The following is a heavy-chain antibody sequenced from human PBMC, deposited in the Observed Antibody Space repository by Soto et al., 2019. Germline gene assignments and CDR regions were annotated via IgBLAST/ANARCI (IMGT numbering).Heavy chain of an antibody. J-gene: IGHJ4*02. CDR2: INAGNGNT. D-gene: IGHD2-15*01. V-gene: IGHV1-3*01. CDR1: GYTFTSYP. CDR3: ARDLMFCCGGTSYFYLDY. Sequence: ASVKVSCKASGYTFTSYPMHWVRQAPGQRLEWIGWINAGNGNTKYSQKFQGRVTISRDTSASTAFMELSSMRSEDTAVYYCARDLMFCCGGTSYFYLDYWGQGTLVTVSS.